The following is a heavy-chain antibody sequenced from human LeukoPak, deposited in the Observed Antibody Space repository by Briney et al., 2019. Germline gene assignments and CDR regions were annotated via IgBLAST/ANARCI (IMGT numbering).Heavy chain of an antibody. Sequence: GGSLRLSCAASGFTFDDYAMHWVRQAPGKGLEWVSGISWNSGSIGYADSVKGRFTISRDNAKNSLYLQMNSLRAEDTALYYCARDLGSFATVTTPFFNWGQGTLVTVSS. J-gene: IGHJ4*02. CDR3: ARDLGSFATVTTPFFN. D-gene: IGHD4-17*01. V-gene: IGHV3-9*01. CDR2: ISWNSGSI. CDR1: GFTFDDYA.